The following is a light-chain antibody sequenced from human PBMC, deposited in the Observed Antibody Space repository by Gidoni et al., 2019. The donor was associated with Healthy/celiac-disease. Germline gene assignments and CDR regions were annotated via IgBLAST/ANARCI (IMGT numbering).Light chain of an antibody. J-gene: IGKJ1*01. CDR3: QQYNSYSG. CDR2: KAS. Sequence: DIQMTQSPSTLSASVGDRVTITCRASQSISSWLAWYQQKPGKAPKLLIYKASSLESGVPSRFSGSGSGTEFTLTISSLQHDDFATYYCQQYNSYSGFGQGTKVEIK. CDR1: QSISSW. V-gene: IGKV1-5*03.